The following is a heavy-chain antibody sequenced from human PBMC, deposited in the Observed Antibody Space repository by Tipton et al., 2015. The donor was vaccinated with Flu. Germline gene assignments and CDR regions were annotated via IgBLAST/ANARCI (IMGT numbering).Heavy chain of an antibody. V-gene: IGHV3-21*01. CDR1: GFTFSSYS. Sequence: SLRLSCAASGFTFSSYSMHWVRQAPGKGLEWVSSISSSSSYIYYADSVKGRFTISRDTAKNSLYLQMNSLRAEDTAVYYCARDLRRIGFDYWGQGTLVTVSS. CDR3: ARDLRRIGFDY. CDR2: ISSSSSYI. D-gene: IGHD2-15*01. J-gene: IGHJ4*02.